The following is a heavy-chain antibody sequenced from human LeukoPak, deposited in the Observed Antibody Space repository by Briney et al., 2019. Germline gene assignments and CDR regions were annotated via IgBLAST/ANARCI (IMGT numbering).Heavy chain of an antibody. D-gene: IGHD6-19*01. V-gene: IGHV3-30*04. CDR2: ISYDGSNK. Sequence: GGSLRLSCAASGFTFSSYAMHWVRQAPGKGLEWVAVISYDGSNKYYADSVKGRFTISRDNSKNTLYLQMNSLRAEDTAVYYCASLGAVAGASGWFDPWGREPWSPSPQ. J-gene: IGHJ5*02. CDR3: ASLGAVAGASGWFDP. CDR1: GFTFSSYA.